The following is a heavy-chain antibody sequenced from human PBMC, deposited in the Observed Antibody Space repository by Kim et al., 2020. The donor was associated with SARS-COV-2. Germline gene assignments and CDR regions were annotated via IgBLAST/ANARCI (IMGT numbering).Heavy chain of an antibody. V-gene: IGHV4-4*07. Sequence: INDTPPLKSRITMSVDTSKNQFALKLSSVAAADTAVYYCARDRDFIDYWGQGTLVTVSS. CDR3: ARDRDFIDY. CDR2: I. J-gene: IGHJ4*02. D-gene: IGHD3-10*01.